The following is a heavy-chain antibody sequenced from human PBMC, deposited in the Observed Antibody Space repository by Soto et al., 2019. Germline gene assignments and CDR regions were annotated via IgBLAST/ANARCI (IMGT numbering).Heavy chain of an antibody. Sequence: EVQLLESGGGLVQPGGSLRLSCAASGFTFSNFAMSWVRQAPGKGLEWVSAIGTSGGDTYYADSVKGRFTISRDKSKNTLYLQLSSLRAEDTAVYYAIKSSRTLGDSWGQGTLVTVSS. CDR1: GFTFSNFA. CDR3: IKSSRTLGDS. J-gene: IGHJ4*02. V-gene: IGHV3-23*01. D-gene: IGHD6-13*01. CDR2: IGTSGGDT.